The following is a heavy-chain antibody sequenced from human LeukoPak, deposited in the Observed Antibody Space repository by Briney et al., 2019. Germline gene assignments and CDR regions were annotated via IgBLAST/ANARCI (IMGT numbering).Heavy chain of an antibody. CDR3: ARSELLWFGKVNSGFDF. Sequence: SETLSLTCTISGGSISTYYWSWIRQPPGKGLEWIGYVYYSGSTNYNPSLMSRVTISVDTSENQFSLKLSSVTAADTAMYYCARSELLWFGKVNSGFDFWGQGTLVTVSS. CDR2: VYYSGST. V-gene: IGHV4-59*01. D-gene: IGHD3-10*01. J-gene: IGHJ4*02. CDR1: GGSISTYY.